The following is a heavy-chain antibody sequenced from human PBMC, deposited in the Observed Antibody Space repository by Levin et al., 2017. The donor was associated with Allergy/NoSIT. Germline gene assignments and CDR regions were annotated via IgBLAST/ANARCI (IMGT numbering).Heavy chain of an antibody. V-gene: IGHV4-39*01. Sequence: SETLSLTCTVSGGSISSSSYYWGWIRQPPGKGLEWIGSIYYSGSTYYNPSLKSRVTISVDTSKNQFSLKLSSVTAADTAVYYCARNPRKRIGYCSGGSCQHRGNYYYYMDVWGKGTTVTVSS. CDR3: ARNPRKRIGYCSGGSCQHRGNYYYYMDV. D-gene: IGHD2-15*01. CDR2: IYYSGST. J-gene: IGHJ6*03. CDR1: GGSISSSSYY.